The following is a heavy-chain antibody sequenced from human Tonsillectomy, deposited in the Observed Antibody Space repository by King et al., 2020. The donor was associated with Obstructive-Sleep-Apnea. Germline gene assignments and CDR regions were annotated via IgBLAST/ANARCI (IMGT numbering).Heavy chain of an antibody. CDR3: ARYSSGWYAPFDY. V-gene: IGHV4-34*01. CDR1: GGSFSGYY. CDR2: INHSGST. J-gene: IGHJ4*02. Sequence: VQLQQWGAGLLKPSETLSLTCVVYGGSFSGYYWSWIRQPPGKGLEWIGEINHSGSTNYNPSLKSRVTISVDTSKNQFSLKLSSVTAADTAVYYCARYSSGWYAPFDYWGQGTLVTVSS. D-gene: IGHD6-19*01.